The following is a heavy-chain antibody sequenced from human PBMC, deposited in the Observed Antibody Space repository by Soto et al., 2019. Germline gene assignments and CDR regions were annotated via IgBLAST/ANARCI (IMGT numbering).Heavy chain of an antibody. CDR3: ARVLGYYYDSSGSPRAFDI. CDR1: GYTFTGYY. CDR2: INPNSGGT. J-gene: IGHJ3*02. D-gene: IGHD3-22*01. V-gene: IGHV1-2*02. Sequence: QVQLVQSGAEVKKPGASVKVSCKASGYTFTGYYMHWVRQAPGQGLEWMGWINPNSGGTNYAQKFQGRVTMTRDTSISTDYMELSRLRSDDTAVYYCARVLGYYYDSSGSPRAFDIWGQGTMVTVSS.